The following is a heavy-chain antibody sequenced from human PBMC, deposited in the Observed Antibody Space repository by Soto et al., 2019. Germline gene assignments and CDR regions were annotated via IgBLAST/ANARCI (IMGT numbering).Heavy chain of an antibody. V-gene: IGHV3-53*03. J-gene: IGHJ4*02. CDR2: IYSDGTT. CDR3: ATAPTITTNFDS. Sequence: GSLRLSCAASGFAVSSNYLSWVRQPPEKGLEWVSIIYSDGTTHYADSVRGRFTISRDHFKNTLYLQMDSLRAEDTAVYFCATAPTITTNFDSWGQGTLVTVSS. D-gene: IGHD4-4*01. CDR1: GFAVSSNY.